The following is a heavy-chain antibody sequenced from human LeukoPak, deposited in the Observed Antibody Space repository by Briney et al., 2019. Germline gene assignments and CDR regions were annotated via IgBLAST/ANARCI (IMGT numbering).Heavy chain of an antibody. CDR2: INPSGGST. V-gene: IGHV1-46*01. CDR1: GYTFTSYY. CDR3: ARDALGDCSSTSCSHYYYYYMDV. Sequence: ASAKVSCKASGYTFTSYYMHWVRQAPGQGLEWMGIINPSGGSTSYAQKFQGRVTMTRDMSTSTVYMELSSLRSEDTAVYYCARDALGDCSSTSCSHYYYYYMDVWGKGTTVTVSS. D-gene: IGHD2-2*01. J-gene: IGHJ6*03.